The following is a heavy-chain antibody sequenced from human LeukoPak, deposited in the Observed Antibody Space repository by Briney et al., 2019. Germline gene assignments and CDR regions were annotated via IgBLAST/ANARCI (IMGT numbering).Heavy chain of an antibody. CDR2: IYYSGGT. J-gene: IGHJ3*02. CDR1: GGSISSYY. V-gene: IGHV4-59*12. CDR3: ARDLTGTTENAFDI. Sequence: SETLSLTCTVSGGSISSYYWSWIRQPPGKGLEWIGYIYYSGGTSYNPSLKSRVTISVDTSKNQFSLKLSSVTAADTAVYYCARDLTGTTENAFDIWGQGTMVTVSS. D-gene: IGHD1-20*01.